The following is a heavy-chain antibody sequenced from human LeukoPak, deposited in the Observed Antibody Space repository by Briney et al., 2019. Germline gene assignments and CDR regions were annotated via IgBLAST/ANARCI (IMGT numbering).Heavy chain of an antibody. CDR2: IYTTGRT. CDR1: GGSIGGYY. J-gene: IGHJ3*02. Sequence: SGTLSLTCTVSGGSIGGYYWSWIRQPPGKGLEWIGYIYTTGRTNYNPSLKSRVTISVDTSKNQFSLKLNSVTAADTAVYYCAKILGSGVWYGFDIWGQGTMVTVSS. V-gene: IGHV4-4*09. D-gene: IGHD2-21*01. CDR3: AKILGSGVWYGFDI.